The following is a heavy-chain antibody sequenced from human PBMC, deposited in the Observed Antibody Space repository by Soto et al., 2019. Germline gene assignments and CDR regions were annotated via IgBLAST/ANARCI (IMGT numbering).Heavy chain of an antibody. CDR3: ARGPQGYSSGWYQPYWYFDL. D-gene: IGHD6-19*01. J-gene: IGHJ2*01. CDR2: ISSSSSYI. V-gene: IGHV3-21*01. Sequence: GVRKNKGKGLEWVSSISSSSSYIYYADSVKGRFTISRDNAKNSLYLQMNSLRAEDTAVYYCARGPQGYSSGWYQPYWYFDLCGRGT.